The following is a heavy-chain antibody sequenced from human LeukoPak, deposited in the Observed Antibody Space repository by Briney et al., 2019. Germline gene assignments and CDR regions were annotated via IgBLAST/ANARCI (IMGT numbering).Heavy chain of an antibody. Sequence: SVKVSCKASGVTFTSYTFSWVRQAPGQGLEWMGRVIPIVGTTEYAQKFQGRVTITADRSTTTAYMELSSLRSEDTAVYYCARGIRGGYFDYWGQGTLVTVSS. D-gene: IGHD3-10*01. CDR3: ARGIRGGYFDY. CDR1: GVTFTSYT. V-gene: IGHV1-69*08. J-gene: IGHJ4*02. CDR2: VIPIVGTT.